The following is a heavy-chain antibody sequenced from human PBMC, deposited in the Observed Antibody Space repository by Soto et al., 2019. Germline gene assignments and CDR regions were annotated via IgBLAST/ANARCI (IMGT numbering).Heavy chain of an antibody. V-gene: IGHV3-15*07. Sequence: GGSLRLSCAASGFTFSNAWMNWVRQAPGKGLEWVGRIKSKTDGGTTDYAAPVKGRFTISRDDSKNTLYLQMNSLKTEDTAVYYCTTKGIFGVVPIFDYWGQGTLVTVSS. D-gene: IGHD3-3*01. CDR1: GFTFSNAW. CDR3: TTKGIFGVVPIFDY. CDR2: IKSKTDGGTT. J-gene: IGHJ4*02.